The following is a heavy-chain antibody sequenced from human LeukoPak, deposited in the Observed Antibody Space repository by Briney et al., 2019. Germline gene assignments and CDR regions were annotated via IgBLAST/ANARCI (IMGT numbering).Heavy chain of an antibody. CDR2: IWYDKSKE. J-gene: IGHJ3*02. V-gene: IGHV3-33*01. Sequence: GGSLRLSCAASGFTFSSYGMHWVRQAPGKGLEWMAVIWYDKSKEYYADSVKGRFTISRDNSKNTLYLQMSSLRAEDTALYYCAREMSSMITLGGGSIWGQGTMVTVSS. CDR3: AREMSSMITLGGGSI. CDR1: GFTFSSYG. D-gene: IGHD3-16*01.